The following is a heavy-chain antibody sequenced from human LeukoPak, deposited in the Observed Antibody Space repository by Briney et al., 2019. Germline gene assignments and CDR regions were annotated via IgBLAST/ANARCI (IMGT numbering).Heavy chain of an antibody. D-gene: IGHD1-26*01. CDR3: ARRGSYDSTFDY. J-gene: IGHJ4*02. CDR1: GFTFSSYE. Sequence: GGSLRLSCAASGFTFSSYEMNWVRQAPGKGLEWVSSISSSSSYIYYADSVKGRFTISRDNAKNSLYLQMNSLRAEDTAVYYCARRGSYDSTFDYWGQGTLVTVSS. CDR2: ISSSSSYI. V-gene: IGHV3-21*01.